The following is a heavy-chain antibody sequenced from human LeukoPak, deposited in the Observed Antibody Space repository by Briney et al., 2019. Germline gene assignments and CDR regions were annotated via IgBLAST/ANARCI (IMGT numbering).Heavy chain of an antibody. CDR3: ARGRYCSADICSGGDAFDI. Sequence: ETLSLTCTVSGGSLSNYYWSWIRPPPGEGLEWVGYMYYTGDTNYNPSLKSRVTISVDTSKNQFSLKLSSVTAADTAVYYCARGRYCSADICSGGDAFDIWGQGTMVSVSS. CDR1: GGSLSNYY. D-gene: IGHD2-15*01. CDR2: MYYTGDT. V-gene: IGHV4-59*01. J-gene: IGHJ3*02.